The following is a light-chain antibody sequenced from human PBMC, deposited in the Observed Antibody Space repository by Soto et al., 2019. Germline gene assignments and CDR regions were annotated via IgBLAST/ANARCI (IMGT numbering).Light chain of an antibody. CDR3: QQLNSYPRT. J-gene: IGKJ2*01. CDR2: AAS. CDR1: QGISSY. Sequence: IQLTQSPSSLSASVGDRVTITCRASQGISSYLAWYQQKPGKAPKLLIYAASTLQSGVPSRFSGSGSGTDFTLTISSLQPEDFATYDCQQLNSYPRTFGQGPKLEIK. V-gene: IGKV1-9*01.